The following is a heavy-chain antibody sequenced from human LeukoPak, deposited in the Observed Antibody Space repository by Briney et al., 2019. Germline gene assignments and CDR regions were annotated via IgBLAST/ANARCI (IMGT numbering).Heavy chain of an antibody. CDR3: AREYYYDSSGYYPMNFDY. CDR1: GFTFSSYW. D-gene: IGHD3-22*01. V-gene: IGHV3-74*01. Sequence: GGSLRLSCAASGFTFSSYWMHWVRQAPGKGLVWVSRINSDGSSTSYADSVKGRFPIPRDNAKNTLYLQMNSLRAEDTAVYYCAREYYYDSSGYYPMNFDYWGQGTLVTVSS. J-gene: IGHJ4*02. CDR2: INSDGSST.